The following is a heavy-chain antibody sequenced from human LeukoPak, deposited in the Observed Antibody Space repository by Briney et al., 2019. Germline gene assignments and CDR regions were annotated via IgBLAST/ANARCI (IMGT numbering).Heavy chain of an antibody. J-gene: IGHJ4*02. CDR2: ISSGSSTI. D-gene: IGHD1-1*01. CDR1: GFTFSSYS. CDR3: ARGIWNDPYY. Sequence: GGSLRLSCAASGFTFSSYSMNWVRQAPGKGLEWVSYISSGSSTIYYADSVKGRFTISRDNAKNSLYLQMNSLRAEDTAAYYCARGIWNDPYYWGQGTLVTVSS. V-gene: IGHV3-48*01.